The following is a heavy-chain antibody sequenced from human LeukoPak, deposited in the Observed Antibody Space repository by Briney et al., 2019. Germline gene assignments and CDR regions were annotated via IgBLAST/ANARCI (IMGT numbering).Heavy chain of an antibody. D-gene: IGHD3-9*01. V-gene: IGHV3-33*01. Sequence: PGGSLRLSCAASGFTLSNYVMDWVRQAPGKGLERVAVVWDDGSNKHYADSVKGRFAISRDNSKNTLFLQMNSLRAEDTAVYYCARGGLRHFDRSPFEVWGQGTMVTVSS. CDR2: VWDDGSNK. J-gene: IGHJ3*01. CDR1: GFTLSNYV. CDR3: ARGGLRHFDRSPFEV.